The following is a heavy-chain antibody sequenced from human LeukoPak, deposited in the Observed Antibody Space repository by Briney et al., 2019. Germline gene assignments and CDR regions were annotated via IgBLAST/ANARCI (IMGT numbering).Heavy chain of an antibody. V-gene: IGHV3-30-3*01. Sequence: PGRSLRLSCAASGFTFSSYAMHWVRQAPGKGLEWVAVISYDGSNKYYADSVKGRFTISRDNSKNTLYLQMNSLRAEDTAVYYCAKGYDDAFDIWGQGIMVTVSS. CDR2: ISYDGSNK. CDR1: GFTFSSYA. CDR3: AKGYDDAFDI. J-gene: IGHJ3*02. D-gene: IGHD1-1*01.